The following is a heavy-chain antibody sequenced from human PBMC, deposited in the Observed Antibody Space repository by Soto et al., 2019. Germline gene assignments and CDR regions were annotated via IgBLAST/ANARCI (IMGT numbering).Heavy chain of an antibody. Sequence: QVQLVESGGGVVQPGRSLRLSCAASRFTFRNYGMHWVRQAPGKGLEWLAVIWHGGSNQYYTDFVKGRFSISRDNSKNTLYLQMNSLRDDDTGIYYCARQTPSAYGDYACPDYWGQGTLVSVSS. V-gene: IGHV3-33*01. CDR3: ARQTPSAYGDYACPDY. D-gene: IGHD4-17*01. CDR2: IWHGGSNQ. J-gene: IGHJ4*02. CDR1: RFTFRNYG.